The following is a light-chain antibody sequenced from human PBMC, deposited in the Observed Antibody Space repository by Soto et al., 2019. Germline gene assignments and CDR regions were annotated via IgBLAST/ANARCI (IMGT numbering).Light chain of an antibody. CDR3: ATWDSSLSAVV. CDR1: SSNIGNNY. V-gene: IGLV1-51*01. J-gene: IGLJ2*01. Sequence: QSVLTQPPSVSAAPGQKVTISCSGSSSNIGNNYVSWYQQLPGTAPRLLIYDNNKRPSGIPDRFSGSKSGTSATLGITGLQTGDEADYYCATWDSSLSAVVLGGGTKLTVL. CDR2: DNN.